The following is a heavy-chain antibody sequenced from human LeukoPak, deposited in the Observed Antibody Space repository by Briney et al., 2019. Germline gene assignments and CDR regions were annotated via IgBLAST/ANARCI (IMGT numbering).Heavy chain of an antibody. J-gene: IGHJ4*02. Sequence: ASGKVSCKASGYTFTGYYMHWVRQAPGQGLDWMGWIIPNSGGTSYAQKFQGRVTMTRDTSISTTYMDLSRLRSDDTAVYYCASGSSSWRIDYWGQGTLVTVSS. D-gene: IGHD6-13*01. CDR1: GYTFTGYY. CDR2: IIPNSGGT. V-gene: IGHV1-2*02. CDR3: ASGSSSWRIDY.